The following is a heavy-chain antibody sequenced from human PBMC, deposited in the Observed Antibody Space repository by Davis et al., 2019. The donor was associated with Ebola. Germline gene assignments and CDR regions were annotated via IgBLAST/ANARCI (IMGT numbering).Heavy chain of an antibody. Sequence: MPSETLSLTCTVSGASIRSHYWSWIRQPPGKGLEWIGYIYYTGTTNFNPFLKSRVTLSVHTSENKFSLKLSSVTAADTAVYYCARPSYPPKWGQGTLVTVSS. V-gene: IGHV4-59*08. CDR1: GASIRSHY. J-gene: IGHJ4*02. CDR2: IYYTGTT. CDR3: ARPSYPPK. D-gene: IGHD2-2*01.